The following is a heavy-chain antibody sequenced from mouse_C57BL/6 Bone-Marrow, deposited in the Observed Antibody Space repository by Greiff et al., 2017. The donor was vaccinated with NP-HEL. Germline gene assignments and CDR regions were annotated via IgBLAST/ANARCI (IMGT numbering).Heavy chain of an antibody. CDR3: ARDPIYYYGSSFWYFDV. CDR2: ISDGGSYS. D-gene: IGHD1-1*01. V-gene: IGHV5-4*01. J-gene: IGHJ1*03. Sequence: EVQVVESGGGLVKPGGSLKLSCAASGFTFSSYAMSWVRQTPEKRLEWVATISDGGSYSYYPDNVKGRFTISRDNAKNHLYLQMSHLKSEDTAMYYCARDPIYYYGSSFWYFDVWGTGTTVTVSS. CDR1: GFTFSSYA.